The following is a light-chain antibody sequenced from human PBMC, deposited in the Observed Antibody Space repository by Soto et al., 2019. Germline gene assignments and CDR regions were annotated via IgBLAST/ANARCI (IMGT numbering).Light chain of an antibody. CDR1: QSINNW. CDR3: QHYDSYSRT. CDR2: DAS. J-gene: IGKJ1*01. V-gene: IGKV1-5*01. Sequence: DIQMTQSPSTLSASLGDRVTITCRASQSINNWVAWYQQKPGIAPKLLIYDASSLESGVPSRFSGSGSGTEFTLTISSLQPDDFATYYCQHYDSYSRTFGLGTKVDIK.